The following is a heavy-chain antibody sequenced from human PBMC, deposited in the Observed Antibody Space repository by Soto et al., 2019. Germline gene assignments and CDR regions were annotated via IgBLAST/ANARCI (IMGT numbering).Heavy chain of an antibody. D-gene: IGHD6-13*01. CDR1: GFTFSSYA. Sequence: PGGSLRLSCAASGFTFSSYAMSWVRQAPGKGLEWVSAISGSGGSTYYADSVKGRFTISRDNSKNTLYLQMNSLRAEDTAVYYCAKAVAAAGSWANADYFDYWGKGTLVTVSS. J-gene: IGHJ4*02. CDR2: ISGSGGST. CDR3: AKAVAAAGSWANADYFDY. V-gene: IGHV3-23*01.